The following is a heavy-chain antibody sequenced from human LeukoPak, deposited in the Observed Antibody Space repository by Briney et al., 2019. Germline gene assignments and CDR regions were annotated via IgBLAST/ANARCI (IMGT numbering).Heavy chain of an antibody. D-gene: IGHD3-3*01. V-gene: IGHV4-4*07. CDR1: GGSISGYY. J-gene: IGHJ4*02. CDR2: IYTSGST. Sequence: PSETLSPTCTVSGGSISGYYWSWIRQPAGKGLEWIGRIYTSGSTNYNPSLKSRVTMSVDTSKNQFSLKLSSVTAADTAVYYCARERGEVYDFSRKYYSDYWGQGTLVTVSS. CDR3: ARERGEVYDFSRKYYSDY.